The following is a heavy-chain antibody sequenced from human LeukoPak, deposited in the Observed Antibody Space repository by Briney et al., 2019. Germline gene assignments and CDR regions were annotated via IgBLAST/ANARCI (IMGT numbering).Heavy chain of an antibody. Sequence: PSETLSLTCTVSDDSIGNYYWSWIRQSPGEGLEWIGYIYFSGSTNYNPSLKRRATMSVVTSKNQFSLRLTSVTAADTATYYCARVGGSNFYNYGMDVWGQGTTVIVSS. V-gene: IGHV4-59*01. CDR1: DDSIGNYY. CDR3: ARVGGSNFYNYGMDV. D-gene: IGHD4-11*01. J-gene: IGHJ6*02. CDR2: IYFSGST.